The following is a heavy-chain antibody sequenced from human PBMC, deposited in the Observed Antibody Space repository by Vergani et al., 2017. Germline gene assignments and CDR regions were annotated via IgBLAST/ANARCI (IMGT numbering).Heavy chain of an antibody. CDR3: ASDNHSGQRADR. D-gene: IGHD6-19*01. V-gene: IGHV4-59*11. CDR1: FDSIRNLY. Sequence: QVQLQESGPGLVKSSETLSLTCSVSFDSIRNLYCNWIRQPPGKGLEWIGSIHYSENTNYNPSLKTRVTISVDTSKNQFSLMLTSVTAADTAVYYCASDNHSGQRADRWGQGILVTVTS. CDR2: IHYSENT. J-gene: IGHJ5*02.